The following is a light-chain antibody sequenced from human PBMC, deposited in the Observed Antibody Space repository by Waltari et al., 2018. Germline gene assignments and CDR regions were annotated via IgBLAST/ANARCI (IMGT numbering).Light chain of an antibody. CDR1: QGISSW. Sequence: DIQMTQSPSSVSASVGDRVTITCRASQGISSWLSLYQQKPGKAPKLLIYAASSLQSGVPSRCSGSGSGTDFTLTISSLQPEDFATYYCQQANSFPRTFGQGTKVEIK. CDR3: QQANSFPRT. CDR2: AAS. V-gene: IGKV1-12*01. J-gene: IGKJ1*01.